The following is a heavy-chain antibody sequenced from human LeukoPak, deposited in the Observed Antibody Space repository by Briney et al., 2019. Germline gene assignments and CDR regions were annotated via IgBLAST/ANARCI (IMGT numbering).Heavy chain of an antibody. V-gene: IGHV4-34*01. Sequence: SETLSLTCAVYGGSFSGYYWSWIRQPPGKGLEWIGEINHSGSTNYNPSLKSRVTISVDTSKNQFSLKLSSVTAEDTAVYYCARDPSGAYYDFWSGHYYYYYYMDVWGKGTTVTVSS. CDR1: GGSFSGYY. CDR3: ARDPSGAYYDFWSGHYYYYYYMDV. J-gene: IGHJ6*03. CDR2: INHSGST. D-gene: IGHD3-3*01.